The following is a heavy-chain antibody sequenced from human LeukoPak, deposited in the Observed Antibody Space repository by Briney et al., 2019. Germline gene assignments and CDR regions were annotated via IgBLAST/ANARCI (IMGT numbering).Heavy chain of an antibody. CDR3: ARDDTMGDYYYGMDV. J-gene: IGHJ6*02. D-gene: IGHD3-3*01. V-gene: IGHV3-30-3*01. CDR2: ISYDGSNK. CDR1: GFTFRSYF. Sequence: PGGSLRLSCAASGFTFRSYFMHWVRQAPGKGLDWVAAISYDGSNKYYADSVKGGFTISRDNSKNTLYLQMNSLRAEDTAVYYCARDDTMGDYYYGMDVWGQGTTVTVSS.